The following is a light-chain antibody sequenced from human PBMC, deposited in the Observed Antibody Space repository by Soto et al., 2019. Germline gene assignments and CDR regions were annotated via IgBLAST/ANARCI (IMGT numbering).Light chain of an antibody. J-gene: IGKJ1*01. CDR3: QQRNNWPWT. CDR2: GVS. CDR1: QIVASN. Sequence: EIVMTQSPATLSVSPGERATLSCRASQIVASNLAWYQQKPGQAPRLLIYGVSTRATGIPARFSGSGSGTEFTLTISSLQSEDFAVYYCQQRNNWPWTFGQGTKVDIK. V-gene: IGKV3-15*01.